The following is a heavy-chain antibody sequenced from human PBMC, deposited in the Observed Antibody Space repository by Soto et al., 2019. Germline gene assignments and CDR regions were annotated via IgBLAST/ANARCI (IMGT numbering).Heavy chain of an antibody. CDR1: GYTLTNYG. J-gene: IGHJ5*02. Sequence: QVQLVPAGDEVKKTGASVKVSCRASGYTLTNYGITWVRQAPGEGLFWMGWISGDNGNTRYAQNVQGRLTLTIDTSTNTAYMELMSLKIDDTAMYYCVRDWQLSPGGQGTLVTVSS. CDR3: VRDWQLSP. CDR2: ISGDNGNT. V-gene: IGHV1-18*01. D-gene: IGHD1-1*01.